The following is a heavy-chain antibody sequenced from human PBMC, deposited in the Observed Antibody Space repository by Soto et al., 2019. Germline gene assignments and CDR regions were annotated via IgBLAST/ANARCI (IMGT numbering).Heavy chain of an antibody. CDR2: INPTGGAT. V-gene: IGHV1-46*03. CDR1: GYTFTSYF. CDR3: ARDSPVSHFFDY. Sequence: QVQLVQSGAEVKKPGDPVRVSCKASGYTFTSYFIYWVRLAPGQGLEWMGFINPTGGATRYAQKFQGRVTLTRDTSTSTVYMELSSLRSEDTAVYYCARDSPVSHFFDYWGQGTLVTVSS. D-gene: IGHD4-4*01. J-gene: IGHJ4*02.